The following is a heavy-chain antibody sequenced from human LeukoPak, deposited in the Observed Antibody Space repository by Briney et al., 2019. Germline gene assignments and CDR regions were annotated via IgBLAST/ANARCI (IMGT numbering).Heavy chain of an antibody. Sequence: ASVRVSCKASGYTFTSYGISWVRQAPGQGLEWMGWISAYNGNTNYAQKLQGRVTMTTDTSTSTAYMELRSLRSDDTAVYYCARDVVAFVAKDKNWFDPWGQGTLVTVSS. V-gene: IGHV1-18*01. CDR1: GYTFTSYG. CDR2: ISAYNGNT. J-gene: IGHJ5*02. D-gene: IGHD2-15*01. CDR3: ARDVVAFVAKDKNWFDP.